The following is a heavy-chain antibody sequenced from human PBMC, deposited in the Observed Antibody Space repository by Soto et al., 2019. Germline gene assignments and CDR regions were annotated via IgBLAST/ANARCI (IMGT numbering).Heavy chain of an antibody. Sequence: GASVKVSCKASGFTFPSSAMQWVRQARGQRLEWIGWIVVGSGNTNYAQKFQERVTITRDMSTSTAYMELSSLRSEDTAVYYCAASMVVPAAYFDYWGRGTLVTVSS. CDR1: GFTFPSSA. V-gene: IGHV1-58*02. J-gene: IGHJ4*02. D-gene: IGHD2-2*01. CDR2: IVVGSGNT. CDR3: AASMVVPAAYFDY.